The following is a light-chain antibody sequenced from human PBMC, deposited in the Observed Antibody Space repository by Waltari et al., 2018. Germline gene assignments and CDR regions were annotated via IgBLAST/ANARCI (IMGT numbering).Light chain of an antibody. CDR3: KQYYRSRS. CDR2: WAS. Sequence: DIVMTQSPDSLAVSLGERATIDCKYSQSVFYRSENKNYLAWYQQKPGQPPKLLFCWASTRESAGPERISASGSGTDFTLTINNLQAEDVAVYYCKQYYRSRSFGQGTKVQIK. J-gene: IGKJ1*01. V-gene: IGKV4-1*01. CDR1: QSVFYRSENKNY.